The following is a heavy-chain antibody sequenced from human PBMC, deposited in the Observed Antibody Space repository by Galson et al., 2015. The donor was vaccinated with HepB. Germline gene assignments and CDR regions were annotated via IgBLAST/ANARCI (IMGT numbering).Heavy chain of an antibody. D-gene: IGHD3-9*01. V-gene: IGHV3-30-3*01. Sequence: SLRLSCAASGFTFSSYAMHWVRQAPGKGLEWVAVISYDGSNKYYADSVKGRFTISRDNSKNTLYLQMNSLRAEDTAEYYCARDPSLRYFDWSFDYWGQGTLVTVSS. CDR1: GFTFSSYA. J-gene: IGHJ4*02. CDR2: ISYDGSNK. CDR3: ARDPSLRYFDWSFDY.